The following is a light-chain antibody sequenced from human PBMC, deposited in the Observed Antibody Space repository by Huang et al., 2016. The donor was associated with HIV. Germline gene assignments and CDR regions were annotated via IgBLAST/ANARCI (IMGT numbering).Light chain of an antibody. J-gene: IGKJ1*01. CDR2: EAS. CDR1: QSSGTW. CDR3: QHYNSFPWT. V-gene: IGKV1-5*03. Sequence: DIQMTQSSATLSASVGDRVTITCRASQSSGTWLAWYQQKPGKAPNLLIYEASTLESGVPSRFSGGGSGTEFTLTINSPQPDDFATYYCQHYNSFPWTFGQGTKVEV.